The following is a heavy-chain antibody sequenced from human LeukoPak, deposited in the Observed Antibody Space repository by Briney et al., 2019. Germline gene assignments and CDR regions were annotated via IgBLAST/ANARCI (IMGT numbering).Heavy chain of an antibody. CDR2: ISAYNGNT. CDR1: GYTFTTYG. V-gene: IGHV1-18*01. D-gene: IGHD1-26*01. J-gene: IGHJ6*02. Sequence: ASVKVSCTASGYTFTTYGINWVRQAPGQGLEWMGWISAYNGNTNYAQKVQGRVTMTTDTSTSTAYMELRSLRSDDTAVYYCARPVFSGSYGAMDVWGQGTTVTVSS. CDR3: ARPVFSGSYGAMDV.